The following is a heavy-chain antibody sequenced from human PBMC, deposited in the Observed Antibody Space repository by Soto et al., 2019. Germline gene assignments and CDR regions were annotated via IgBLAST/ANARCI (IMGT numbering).Heavy chain of an antibody. CDR3: ARGQSSSSGWFDP. Sequence: SETLSLTCTVSGGSISSGGYYWSWIRQPPGKGLEWIGDINHSGSTNYNPSLKSRVTISVDTSKNLFSLKLSSVTAADTAVYYCARGQSSSSGWFDPWGQGTLVTVSS. CDR1: GGSISSGGYY. J-gene: IGHJ5*02. CDR2: INHSGST. V-gene: IGHV4-39*07. D-gene: IGHD6-6*01.